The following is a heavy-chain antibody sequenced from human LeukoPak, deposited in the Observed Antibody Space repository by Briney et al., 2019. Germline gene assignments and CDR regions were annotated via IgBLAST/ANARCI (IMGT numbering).Heavy chain of an antibody. J-gene: IGHJ4*02. V-gene: IGHV3-30-3*01. CDR2: ISYDGSNK. D-gene: IGHD3-22*01. CDR1: GFTFSSYA. CDR3: ARDHPNYYDSSGYLY. Sequence: GGSLRLSCAASGFTFSSYAMHWVRQAPGKGLEWVAVISYDGSNKYYADSVKGRFTISRDNSKNTLYLQMNSLRAEDTAVYYCARDHPNYYDSSGYLYWGQGTLVTVSS.